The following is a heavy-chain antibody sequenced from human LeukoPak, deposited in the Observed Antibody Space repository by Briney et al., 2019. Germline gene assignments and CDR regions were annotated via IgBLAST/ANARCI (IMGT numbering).Heavy chain of an antibody. D-gene: IGHD6-13*01. CDR2: IRSKAYGGTT. J-gene: IGHJ4*02. V-gene: IGHV3-49*04. CDR3: TRLSFSSSWYGDYFDY. Sequence: GGSLRLSCTASGFTFGDYAMSWVRQAPGKGLEWVGFIRSKAYGGTTEYAASVKGRFTISRDDSKSIAYLQMNSLKTEDTAVYYCTRLSFSSSWYGDYFDYWGQGTLVTVSS. CDR1: GFTFGDYA.